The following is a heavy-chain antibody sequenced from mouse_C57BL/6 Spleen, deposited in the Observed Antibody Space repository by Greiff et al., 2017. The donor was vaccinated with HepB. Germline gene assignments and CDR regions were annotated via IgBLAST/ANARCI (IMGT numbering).Heavy chain of an antibody. CDR3: ARYYGSSYWFAY. D-gene: IGHD1-1*01. Sequence: QVQLQQSGPELVKPGASVKISCKASGYAFSRSWMNWVKQRPGKGLEWIGRIYPGDGDTNYNGKFKGKATLTADKSSSTAYMQRSSLTSEDSAVYFCARYYGSSYWFAYWGQGTLVTVAA. CDR2: IYPGDGDT. V-gene: IGHV1-82*01. CDR1: GYAFSRSW. J-gene: IGHJ3*01.